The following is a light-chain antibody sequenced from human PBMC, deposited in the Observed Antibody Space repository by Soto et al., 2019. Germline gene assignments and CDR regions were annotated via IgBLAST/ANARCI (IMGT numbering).Light chain of an antibody. J-gene: IGLJ2*01. V-gene: IGLV1-47*01. CDR2: RSN. CDR3: AAWDDSLSGQGV. CDR1: SSSIGSNS. Sequence: QSVLTQPPSASGTPGQRVTISCSGSSSSIGSNSVYWYQQLPGTAPKLLIYRSNQRPSGVPDRFSGPKSGTSASLAISGLRSEDEADYYCAAWDDSLSGQGVFGGGTKLTVL.